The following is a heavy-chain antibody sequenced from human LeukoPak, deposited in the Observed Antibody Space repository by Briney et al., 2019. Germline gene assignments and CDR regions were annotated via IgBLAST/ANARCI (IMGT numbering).Heavy chain of an antibody. V-gene: IGHV3-21*01. CDR2: ISSSSSYI. Sequence: GGSLRLSCAASGFTFSSYSMNWVRQAPGKGLEWVSSISSSSSYIYYADSVKGRFTISRDNSKNTLYLQMNSLRAEDTAVYYCARGMATDAFDIWGQGTMVTVSS. J-gene: IGHJ3*02. D-gene: IGHD2-8*01. CDR1: GFTFSSYS. CDR3: ARGMATDAFDI.